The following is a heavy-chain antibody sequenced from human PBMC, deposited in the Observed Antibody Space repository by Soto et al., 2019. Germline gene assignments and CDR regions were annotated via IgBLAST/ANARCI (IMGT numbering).Heavy chain of an antibody. CDR3: AKGGNYGSGSLRYYFDY. CDR2: ISGSGGST. J-gene: IGHJ4*02. CDR1: GFTFSSYA. Sequence: EVQLLESGGGLVQPGGSLRLSCAASGFTFSSYAMSWVRQAPGKGLEWVSAISGSGGSTYYADSVKGRFTISRDNSKNTLYLQMNSLRAEDTAVYYCAKGGNYGSGSLRYYFDYWGQGTLVTVSS. D-gene: IGHD3-10*01. V-gene: IGHV3-23*01.